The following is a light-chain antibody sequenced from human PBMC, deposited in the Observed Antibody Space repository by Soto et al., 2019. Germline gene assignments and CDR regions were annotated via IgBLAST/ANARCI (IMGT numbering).Light chain of an antibody. V-gene: IGKV1-17*01. J-gene: IGKJ1*01. Sequence: DIQMTQSPSSLSASVGDRVTITCRASQDIRIALDWFQQKPGKAPRRLIYGSSSLQNGVPSRFSGGGSGTEFTLTISSLQPEEFATYFCLQRSSLPWAFGQGTKV. CDR2: GSS. CDR3: LQRSSLPWA. CDR1: QDIRIA.